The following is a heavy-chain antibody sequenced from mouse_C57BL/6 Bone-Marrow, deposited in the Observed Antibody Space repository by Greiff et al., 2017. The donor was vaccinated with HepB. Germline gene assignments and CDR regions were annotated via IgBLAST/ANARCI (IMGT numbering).Heavy chain of an antibody. J-gene: IGHJ3*01. CDR2: IYPGDGDT. CDR1: GYAFSSYW. V-gene: IGHV1-80*01. CDR3: ARKTAQATLAY. D-gene: IGHD3-2*02. Sequence: VKLVESGAELVKPGASVKISCKASGYAFSSYWMNWVKQRPGKGLEWIGQIYPGDGDTNYNGKFKGKATLTADKSSSTAYMQLSSLTSEDSAVYFCARKTAQATLAYWGQGTLVTVSA.